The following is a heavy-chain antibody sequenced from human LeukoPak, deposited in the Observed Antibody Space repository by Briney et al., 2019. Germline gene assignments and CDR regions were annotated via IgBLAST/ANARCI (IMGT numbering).Heavy chain of an antibody. J-gene: IGHJ4*02. D-gene: IGHD2-8*01. CDR1: GYSFTNYW. CDR3: AKGWYYTNGVCYTTAAYFDY. Sequence: GESLKISCKGSGYSFTNYWIGWVRQMPGKGLEWMGIIYPGDSNTRYSPSFQGQVTISADKSISTAYLQWSSLKASDTAMYYCAKGWYYTNGVCYTTAAYFDYWGQGTLVTVSS. CDR2: IYPGDSNT. V-gene: IGHV5-51*01.